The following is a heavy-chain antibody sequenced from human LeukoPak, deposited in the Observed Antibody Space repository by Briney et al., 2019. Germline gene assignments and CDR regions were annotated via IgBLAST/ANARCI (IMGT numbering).Heavy chain of an antibody. CDR3: VGGGEIGLDY. CDR1: GYTFNTYD. Sequence: GGSLRLSCAASGYTFNTYDMHWVRQTTGQGLEWMSSIHSSGGYTSYAGSVKGRFTLSRENDKNSMYLHMNSLRVGDTVVYSCVGGGEIGLDYWGHGTLVTVSS. CDR2: IHSSGGYT. V-gene: IGHV3-13*01. D-gene: IGHD3-16*01. J-gene: IGHJ4*01.